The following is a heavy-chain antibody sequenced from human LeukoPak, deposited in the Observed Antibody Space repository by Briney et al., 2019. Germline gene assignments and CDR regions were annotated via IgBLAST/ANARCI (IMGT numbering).Heavy chain of an antibody. V-gene: IGHV3-30*18. CDR3: AKLGIDIFDY. CDR1: GFTFSNYW. J-gene: IGHJ4*02. CDR2: VSYDGSNK. D-gene: IGHD7-27*01. Sequence: GGSLRLSCAASGFTFSNYWMSWVRQAPGKGLEWVAIVSYDGSNKYYADSVKGRFTISRDNSKNTLYLQMNSLRAEDTAVYYCAKLGIDIFDYWGQGTLVTVSS.